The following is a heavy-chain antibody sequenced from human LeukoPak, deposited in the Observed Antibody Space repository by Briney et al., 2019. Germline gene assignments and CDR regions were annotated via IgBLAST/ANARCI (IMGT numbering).Heavy chain of an antibody. CDR2: IYYSGST. V-gene: IGHV4-31*03. Sequence: ASETLSLTCTVSGGSISSGGYYWSWIRQHPGKGLEWIGYIYYSGSTYYNPSLKSRVTISVDTSKNQFSLKLSSVAAADTAVYYCARGYSSSWYGPRFDCWGQGTLVTVSS. D-gene: IGHD6-13*01. CDR3: ARGYSSSWYGPRFDC. J-gene: IGHJ4*02. CDR1: GGSISSGGYY.